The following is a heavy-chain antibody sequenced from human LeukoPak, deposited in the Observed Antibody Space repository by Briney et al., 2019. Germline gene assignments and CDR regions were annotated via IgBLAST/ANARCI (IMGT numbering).Heavy chain of an antibody. CDR2: IYYNGAT. V-gene: IGHV4-39*07. CDR3: ARELRYRSGDSRYSGDY. J-gene: IGHJ4*02. CDR1: GGSISSTSYY. D-gene: IGHD2-15*01. Sequence: SETLSLTCSVSGGSISSTSYYWGWIRQPPGKGLEWIGTIYYNGATQYNPSLRSRATMSVDTSKNQFSLKLNSVTAADTAVYYCARELRYRSGDSRYSGDYWGQGTLVTVSS.